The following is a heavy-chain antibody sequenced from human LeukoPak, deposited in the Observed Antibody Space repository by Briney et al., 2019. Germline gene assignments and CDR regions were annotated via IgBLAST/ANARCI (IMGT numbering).Heavy chain of an antibody. CDR1: GFKFGRHW. V-gene: IGHV3-7*01. CDR2: IKQDGSER. D-gene: IGHD2/OR15-2a*01. J-gene: IGHJ4*02. CDR3: ARDGGHSTDFDY. Sequence: TGGSLRLSCAPSGFKFGRHWMSWVRQAPGKGPEWVANIKQDGSERYYVDSVKGRFTISRDNAKNSLYLQMNSLRAEDTAVYYCARDGGHSTDFDYWGQGTLVTVSS.